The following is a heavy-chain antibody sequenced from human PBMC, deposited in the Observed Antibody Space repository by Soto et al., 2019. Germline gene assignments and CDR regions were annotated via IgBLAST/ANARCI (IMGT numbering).Heavy chain of an antibody. Sequence: EAQLLASGGGLVQPGGSLRLSCVGSGFTFRDHSMRWVRQAPGRGLEWVSAISANGGRIQHADSVKGRFSVSRDNAKNAVYLQMDNLRNEDSAVYYCGKDRYYDNPGWFDPWGHGSRVIVSS. CDR3: GKDRYYDNPGWFDP. D-gene: IGHD3-22*01. CDR2: ISANGGRI. J-gene: IGHJ5*02. V-gene: IGHV3-23*01. CDR1: GFTFRDHS.